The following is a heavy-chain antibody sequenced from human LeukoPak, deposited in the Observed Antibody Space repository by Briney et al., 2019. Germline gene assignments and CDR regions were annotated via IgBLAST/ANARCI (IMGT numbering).Heavy chain of an antibody. Sequence: GGSLRLSCAVSGFTFSNAWMNWVRQAPGKGLEWVSSISSSSSYIYYADSVKGRFTISRDNAKNSLYLQMNSLRAEDTAVYYCARAPPAKYYGMGVWGQGTTVTVSS. D-gene: IGHD2-2*01. CDR1: GFTFSNAW. V-gene: IGHV3-21*01. CDR2: ISSSSSYI. J-gene: IGHJ6*02. CDR3: ARAPPAKYYGMGV.